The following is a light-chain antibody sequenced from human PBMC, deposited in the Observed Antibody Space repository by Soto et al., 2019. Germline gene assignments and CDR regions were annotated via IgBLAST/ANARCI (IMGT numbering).Light chain of an antibody. CDR3: QSVDTNTRV. V-gene: IGLV6-57*04. CDR2: EDN. CDR1: GGSIASNY. Sequence: NFMLTQPHSVSESPGKTVMISCTRSGGSIASNYVQWYQQRPDSAPTTVIYEDNQRPSGVPDRFSGSIDSSSNSASLTISGLKTEDEAEYYCQSVDTNTRVFGTGTKVTV. J-gene: IGLJ1*01.